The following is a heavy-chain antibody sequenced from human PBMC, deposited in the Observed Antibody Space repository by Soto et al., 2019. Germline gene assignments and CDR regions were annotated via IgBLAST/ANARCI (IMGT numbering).Heavy chain of an antibody. CDR3: SKTVGYSYAIDD. J-gene: IGHJ4*02. CDR1: GYTFTSYG. V-gene: IGHV1-18*01. CDR2: ISASNGNT. D-gene: IGHD5-18*01. Sequence: QVQLEQSGADVQKPGSSVKVSCKASGYTFTSYGISGMRQAPGHGRQWMGWISASNGNTTYAQKLQGRVTMTTGTAAVTADLELRSLRSDDTAVYYCSKTVGYSYAIDDWCPRTLVTVSS.